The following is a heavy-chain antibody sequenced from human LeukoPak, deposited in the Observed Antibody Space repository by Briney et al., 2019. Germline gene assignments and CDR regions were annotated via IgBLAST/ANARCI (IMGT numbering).Heavy chain of an antibody. D-gene: IGHD3-3*01. V-gene: IGHV3-21*01. CDR3: ARGDWSYDFWSGYSRGGYFQH. CDR2: ISSSSSYI. Sequence: GGSLRLSCAASGFTFSSYSMSWVRQAPGKGLEWVSSISSSSSYIYYADSVKGRFTISRDNAKNSLYLQMNSLRAEDTAVYYCARGDWSYDFWSGYSRGGYFQHWGQGTLVTVSS. J-gene: IGHJ1*01. CDR1: GFTFSSYS.